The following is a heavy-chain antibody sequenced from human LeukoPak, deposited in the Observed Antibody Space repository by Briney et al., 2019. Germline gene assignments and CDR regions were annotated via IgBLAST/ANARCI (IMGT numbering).Heavy chain of an antibody. CDR2: ISYDGTNE. J-gene: IGHJ4*02. Sequence: PGTSLRLSCAAAGFTFSNYAMHWVRQAPGKGLEWVAVISYDGTNEYYADSVKGRFTISRDNSKNTLYLQKDSLRVEDTAVYYCARNRGATGYYWVDYWGQGTLVSVSS. CDR3: ARNRGATGYYWVDY. CDR1: GFTFSNYA. D-gene: IGHD3-22*01. V-gene: IGHV3-30-3*01.